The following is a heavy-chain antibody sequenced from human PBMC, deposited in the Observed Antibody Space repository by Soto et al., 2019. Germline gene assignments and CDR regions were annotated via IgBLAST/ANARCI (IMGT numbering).Heavy chain of an antibody. CDR3: VEGWNDF. V-gene: IGHV3-15*01. D-gene: IGHD1-1*01. J-gene: IGHJ4*02. CDR1: GFMFSSAW. CDR2: IKSKKDGGAR. Sequence: EVLVVESGGDLVEPGGSLRLSCETSGFMFSSAWMSWVRQAPGKGLEWVARIKSKKDGGARDYAAPVNGRFSISRDDSKSTVYLQMNSLRAEDTALYYCVEGWNDFWGQGTLVTVSS.